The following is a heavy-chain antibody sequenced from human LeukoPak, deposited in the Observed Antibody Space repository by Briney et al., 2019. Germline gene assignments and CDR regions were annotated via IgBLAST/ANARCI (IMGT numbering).Heavy chain of an antibody. CDR3: VREIYSGGNSGYFDY. V-gene: IGHV3-66*02. J-gene: IGHJ4*02. D-gene: IGHD4-23*01. CDR1: GFTVSSNY. CDR2: IYSGGRT. Sequence: PGGSLRLSCAASGFTVSSNYMSWVRQAPGKGLEWVSIIYSGGRTYYADSVKGRFTISRDNSKNTLYLQMNSLRAEDTAVYYCVREIYSGGNSGYFDYWGQGTLVTVSS.